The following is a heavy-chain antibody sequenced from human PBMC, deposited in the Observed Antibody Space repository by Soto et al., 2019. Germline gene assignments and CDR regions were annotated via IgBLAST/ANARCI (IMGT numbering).Heavy chain of an antibody. CDR1: GFTFSSYA. D-gene: IGHD3-22*01. V-gene: IGHV3-30-3*01. Sequence: QVQLVESGGGVVQPGRSLRLSCAASGFTFSSYAMHWVRQAPGKGLEWVAVISYDGSNKYYADSVKGRFTISRDNSKNTLYLQMNSLRAEDTAVYYCARAAYYYDSSGYSGYYFDYWGQGTLVTVSS. J-gene: IGHJ4*02. CDR2: ISYDGSNK. CDR3: ARAAYYYDSSGYSGYYFDY.